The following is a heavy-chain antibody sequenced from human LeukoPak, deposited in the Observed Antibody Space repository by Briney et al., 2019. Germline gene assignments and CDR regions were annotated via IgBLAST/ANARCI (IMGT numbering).Heavy chain of an antibody. CDR2: ISSSSSYI. D-gene: IGHD6-13*01. CDR1: GFTFSSYS. J-gene: IGHJ6*03. Sequence: GGSLRLSCAASGFTFSSYSMNWVRQAPGKGLEWVSSISSSSSYIYYADSVKGRFTISRDNTKNSLYLQMNSLRAEDTAVYYCAKEAGIAAAGTIYYYYYYMDVWGKGTTVTVSS. V-gene: IGHV3-21*01. CDR3: AKEAGIAAAGTIYYYYYYMDV.